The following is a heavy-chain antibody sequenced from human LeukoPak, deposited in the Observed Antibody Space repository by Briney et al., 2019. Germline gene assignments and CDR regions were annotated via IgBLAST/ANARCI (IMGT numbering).Heavy chain of an antibody. CDR3: AKVDCSSTSCYAGGLSRAFDI. V-gene: IGHV3-23*01. D-gene: IGHD2-2*01. CDR1: GFYFSSYA. J-gene: IGHJ3*02. Sequence: PGGSLRLSCAASGFYFSSYAMSWVRQAPGKGLEWVSSISGSGGSTYYADSVKGRFTISRDNSKNTLYLQMNSLRAEDTAVYYCAKVDCSSTSCYAGGLSRAFDIWGQGTMVTVSS. CDR2: ISGSGGST.